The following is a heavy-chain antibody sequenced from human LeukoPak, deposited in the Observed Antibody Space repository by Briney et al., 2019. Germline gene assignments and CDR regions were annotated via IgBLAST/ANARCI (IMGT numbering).Heavy chain of an antibody. D-gene: IGHD2-15*01. CDR2: IYTSGST. CDR3: ARVRVAATTLTFDY. J-gene: IGHJ4*02. CDR1: GGSISSYY. Sequence: SETLSLTCTVSGGSISSYYWSWIRQPAGKGLEWIGRIYTSGSTNYNPSLKSRVTISVDTSKNQFSLKLSSVTAADTAVYYCARVRVAATTLTFDYWGQGTLVTVSS. V-gene: IGHV4-4*07.